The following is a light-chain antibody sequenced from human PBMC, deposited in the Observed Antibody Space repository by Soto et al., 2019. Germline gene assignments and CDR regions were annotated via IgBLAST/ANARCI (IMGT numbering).Light chain of an antibody. CDR3: PHYDSYSER. Sequence: SNLSGPVGHRVTISSRASQTISNWLAGYQQKPGKAPKLLIYKASTLKSGVPSRFSGSGSGTEFTLTISSLQPDDFTPYYSPHYDSYSERFGQGTRVDIK. CDR1: QTISNW. J-gene: IGKJ1*01. CDR2: KAS. V-gene: IGKV1-5*03.